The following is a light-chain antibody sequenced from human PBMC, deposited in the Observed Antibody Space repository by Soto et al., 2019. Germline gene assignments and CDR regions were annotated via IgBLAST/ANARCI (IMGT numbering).Light chain of an antibody. V-gene: IGKV3-20*01. CDR1: QSVSSN. Sequence: EVVMKQSLATLSVYTGERATLSCRASQSVSSNLAWYQQKPGQAPRLLIYGASNRATGIPDRFSGSGSGTDFTLTISRLEPEDFAVYYCQQYGSSGRTFGQGTNVDIK. J-gene: IGKJ1*01. CDR2: GAS. CDR3: QQYGSSGRT.